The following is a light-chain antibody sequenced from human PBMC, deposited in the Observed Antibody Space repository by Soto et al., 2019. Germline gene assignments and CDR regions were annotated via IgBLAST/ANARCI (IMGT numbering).Light chain of an antibody. Sequence: QSALTQPASVSGSPGQSITISCTGTSSDAGGYNYVSWYQQHPGKAPKLMIYEVSNRPSGVSNRFPGSKSGNTASLTIAGLQAEDEADYYCAPWDGSLPAEVFGGGTKLTVL. CDR3: APWDGSLPAEV. J-gene: IGLJ2*01. V-gene: IGLV2-14*01. CDR1: SSDAGGYNY. CDR2: EVS.